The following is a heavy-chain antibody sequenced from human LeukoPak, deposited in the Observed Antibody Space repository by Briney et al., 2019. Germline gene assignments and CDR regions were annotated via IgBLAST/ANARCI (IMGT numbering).Heavy chain of an antibody. CDR1: GFTLSSYS. CDR2: ISSSSSYI. V-gene: IGHV3-21*01. Sequence: GGSLRLSCAASGFTLSSYSMNWVRQAPGKGLEWVSSISSSSSYIYYADSVKGRFTISRDNANNSLYLQMNSLRAEDTAVYYCASFSGSGSLLWGQGTLVTVSS. J-gene: IGHJ4*02. D-gene: IGHD3-10*01. CDR3: ASFSGSGSLL.